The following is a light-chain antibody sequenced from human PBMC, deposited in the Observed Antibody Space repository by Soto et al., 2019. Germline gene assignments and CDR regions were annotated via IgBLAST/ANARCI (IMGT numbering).Light chain of an antibody. CDR1: QSVSSSY. V-gene: IGKV3-20*01. CDR3: QQYGSSPPDT. CDR2: GAS. Sequence: VLTQSPSTLSLSPGERATLSCRASQSVSSSYLAWYQQKPGQAPRLLIYGASSRATGIPDRFSGSGSGTDFTLTISRLEPEDFAVYYCQQYGSSPPDTFGGGTKVDIK. J-gene: IGKJ4*01.